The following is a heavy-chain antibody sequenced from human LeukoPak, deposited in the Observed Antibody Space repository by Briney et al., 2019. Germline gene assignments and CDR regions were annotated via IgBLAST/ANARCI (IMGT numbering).Heavy chain of an antibody. CDR2: IYPGDSDT. V-gene: IGHV5-51*01. Sequence: GESLKISCKGSGYSFTSYWIGWVRQMPGKGLEWMGIIYPGDSDTRYSPSFQGQVTISADKSISTAYLQWSSLKASDTAMYYCASAITTVRGVIITGLYFDYWGQGTLVTVSS. J-gene: IGHJ4*02. D-gene: IGHD3-10*01. CDR1: GYSFTSYW. CDR3: ASAITTVRGVIITGLYFDY.